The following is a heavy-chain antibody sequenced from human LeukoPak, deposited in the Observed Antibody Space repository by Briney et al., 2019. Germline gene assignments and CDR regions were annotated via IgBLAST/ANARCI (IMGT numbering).Heavy chain of an antibody. V-gene: IGHV4-59*01. Sequence: PSETLSLTCTVSGGSISSYYWSWIRQPPGKGLEWIGYIYYSGSTNYNPSLKSRVTISVDTSKNQFSLKLSSVTAADTAVYYCARDVRMYSSGWWGYYYGMDVWGQGTTVTVSS. CDR3: ARDVRMYSSGWWGYYYGMDV. J-gene: IGHJ6*02. CDR1: GGSISSYY. D-gene: IGHD6-19*01. CDR2: IYYSGST.